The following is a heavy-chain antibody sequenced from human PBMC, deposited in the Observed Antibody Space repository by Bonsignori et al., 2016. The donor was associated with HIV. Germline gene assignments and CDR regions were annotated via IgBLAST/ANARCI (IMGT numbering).Heavy chain of an antibody. CDR3: AKDNTGSSTWDEYLLH. Sequence: WIRQPPGKGLEWVSGISGNGGGGSTYYADSVKGRFTISRDNSKSTVYLEMNSLRVEDTAVYYCAKDNTGSSTWDEYLLHWGQGTLVTVSS. J-gene: IGHJ1*01. V-gene: IGHV3-23*01. D-gene: IGHD2-2*01. CDR2: ISGNGGGGST.